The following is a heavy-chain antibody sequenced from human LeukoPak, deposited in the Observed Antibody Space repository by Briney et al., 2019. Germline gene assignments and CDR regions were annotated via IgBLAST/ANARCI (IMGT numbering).Heavy chain of an antibody. CDR1: GGSFSGYY. Sequence: PSETLSLTCPVYGGSFSGYYWSWIRQPPGKGLEWIGEINHSGSTNYHPSLKTRATISVDTSKCQFSLQLSSVAAADTAVYYCARRRAFDYWGQGTLVTASS. CDR2: INHSGST. J-gene: IGHJ4*02. CDR3: ARRRAFDY. V-gene: IGHV4-34*01.